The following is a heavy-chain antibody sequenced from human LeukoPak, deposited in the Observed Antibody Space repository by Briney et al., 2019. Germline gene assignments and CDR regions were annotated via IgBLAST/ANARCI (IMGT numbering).Heavy chain of an antibody. Sequence: GGTQRLFRGASGFTLSNACMNWARQAPGKGLEGVAIIPYDGSQKFYADSAKGRFTIFRDNYKNTLHPQLNRLRTEHRALYYCARDSSDYYFNPAGAFDYWGQGTLVTVSS. J-gene: IGHJ4*02. CDR2: IPYDGSQK. CDR3: ARDSSDYYFNPAGAFDY. V-gene: IGHV3-30-3*01. D-gene: IGHD3-22*01. CDR1: GFTLSNAC.